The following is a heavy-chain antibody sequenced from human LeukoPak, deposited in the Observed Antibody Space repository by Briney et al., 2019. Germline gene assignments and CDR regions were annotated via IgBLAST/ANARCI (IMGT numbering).Heavy chain of an antibody. CDR2: IYYSGST. D-gene: IGHD2-2*02. CDR3: ARTYTAINYLDY. Sequence: PSETLSLTCTVSGDSISSSSYYWGWIRQPPGKGLEWIGSIYYSGSTYYNPSLKSRVTISVDTSKNQFSLKLNSVTAADTAVYYCARTYTAINYLDYWGQGALVTVSS. J-gene: IGHJ4*02. V-gene: IGHV4-39*07. CDR1: GDSISSSSYY.